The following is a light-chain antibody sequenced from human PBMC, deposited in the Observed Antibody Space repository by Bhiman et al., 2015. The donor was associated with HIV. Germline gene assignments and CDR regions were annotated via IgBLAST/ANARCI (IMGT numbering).Light chain of an antibody. Sequence: LTQPPSVSVSPGQTATITCSGETLSDRFVSWYQQRPRQSPVLVIFEGSWRPSGIPERFAGSTSGNTATLTISEAQSVDEADYYCQAWDSTTRVVFGGGTKLTVL. CDR1: TLSDRF. CDR3: QAWDSTTRVV. CDR2: EGS. J-gene: IGLJ3*02. V-gene: IGLV3-1*01.